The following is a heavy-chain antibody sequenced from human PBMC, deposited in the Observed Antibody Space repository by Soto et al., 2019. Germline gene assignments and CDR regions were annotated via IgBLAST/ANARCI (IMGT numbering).Heavy chain of an antibody. Sequence: XVKVSCKASGGTFSSYAISWVGQAPGKRVEWMGGIIPIFGTANYAQKFQGRVTITADESTSTAYMELSSLRSEDTAVYYCASSPSRGDFWSGYYPIDYWGQGTLVTVSS. CDR1: GGTFSSYA. CDR2: IIPIFGTA. V-gene: IGHV1-69*13. CDR3: ASSPSRGDFWSGYYPIDY. J-gene: IGHJ4*02. D-gene: IGHD3-3*01.